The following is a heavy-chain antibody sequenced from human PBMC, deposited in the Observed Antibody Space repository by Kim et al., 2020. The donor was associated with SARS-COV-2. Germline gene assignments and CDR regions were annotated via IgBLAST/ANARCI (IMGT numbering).Heavy chain of an antibody. CDR1: GFTFSSYA. CDR3: ARDRRHPPRYCSGGSCY. D-gene: IGHD2-15*01. CDR2: ISYDGSNK. J-gene: IGHJ4*03. V-gene: IGHV3-30*04. Sequence: GGSLRLSCAASGFTFSSYAMHWVRQAPGKGLECVAVISYDGSNKYYADSVKGRFTISRDNSKNTLYLQMNSLRAEDTAVYYCARDRRHPPRYCSGGSCY.